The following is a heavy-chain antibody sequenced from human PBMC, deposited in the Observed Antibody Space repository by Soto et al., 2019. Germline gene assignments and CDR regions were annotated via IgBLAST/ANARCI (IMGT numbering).Heavy chain of an antibody. CDR1: GFTFDDYA. V-gene: IGHV3-9*01. D-gene: IGHD3-3*01. CDR3: AKDLFQYDFWSGYQK. Sequence: EVQLVESGGGLAQPGRSLRLSCATSGFTFDDYAMHWVRQAPGKGLEWVSGISWDGGTIGYADSVKGRFTISRNKAKKYLFMEMNTLRPEDTAIYFCAKDLFQYDFWSGYQKWGQGTLVTVSS. CDR2: ISWDGGTI. J-gene: IGHJ4*02.